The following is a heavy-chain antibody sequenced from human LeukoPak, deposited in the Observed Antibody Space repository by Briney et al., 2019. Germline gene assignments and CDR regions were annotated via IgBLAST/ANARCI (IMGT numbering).Heavy chain of an antibody. J-gene: IGHJ4*02. V-gene: IGHV4-34*01. D-gene: IGHD3-22*01. CDR3: ARQDYYDSSGYTH. Sequence: SETLSLTCAVYGGSFSGYYWSWIRQPPGKGLEWIGEINHSGSTNYNPSLKSRVTISVDTSMNQFSLKLSSVTAADTAVYYCARQDYYDSSGYTHWGQGTLVTVSS. CDR2: INHSGST. CDR1: GGSFSGYY.